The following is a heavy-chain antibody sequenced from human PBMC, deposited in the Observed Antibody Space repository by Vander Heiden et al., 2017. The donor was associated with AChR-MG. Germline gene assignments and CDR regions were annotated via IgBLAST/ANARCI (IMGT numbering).Heavy chain of an antibody. D-gene: IGHD6-6*01. J-gene: IGHJ4*01. CDR2: IYYSGST. CDR1: GGPISSYY. CDR3: ARYSSSSLPVFDY. V-gene: IGHV4-59*01. Sequence: QVQLQESGPGLVTPSETLSLTCTVSGGPISSYYWSGIRQPPGKGLEWIGYIYYSGSTNYNPALKSRVTISVDTSKNQFSLKLSSVTAADTAVYYCARYSSSSLPVFDYWGHGSLVTVSS.